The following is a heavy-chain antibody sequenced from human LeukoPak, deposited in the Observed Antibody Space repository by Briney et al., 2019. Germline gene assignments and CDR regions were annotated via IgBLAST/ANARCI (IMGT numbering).Heavy chain of an antibody. CDR3: ARRPYGVNWFDP. CDR2: INPNSGGT. J-gene: IGHJ5*02. CDR1: GYTVTGYY. Sequence: GASVKVSCKASGYTVTGYYMHWVRQAPGQGLEWMGWINPNSGGTNYAQKFQGRVTMTRDTSISTAYMELSRLRSDDTAVYYCARRPYGVNWFDPWGQGTLVTVSS. D-gene: IGHD3-16*01. V-gene: IGHV1-2*02.